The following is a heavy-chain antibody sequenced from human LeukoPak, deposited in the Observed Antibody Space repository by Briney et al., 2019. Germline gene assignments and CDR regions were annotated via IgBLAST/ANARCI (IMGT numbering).Heavy chain of an antibody. CDR2: ISSSSSYI. V-gene: IGHV3-21*04. D-gene: IGHD5-12*01. Sequence: PGGSLRLSCAASGFTFSSYSMNWVRQAPGKGLEWVSSISSSSSYIYYADSVKGRFTISRDNSKNTLYLQMNSLRAEDTAVYYCTRAWGGYSGNDYWGQGILVTVSS. CDR1: GFTFSSYS. J-gene: IGHJ4*02. CDR3: TRAWGGYSGNDY.